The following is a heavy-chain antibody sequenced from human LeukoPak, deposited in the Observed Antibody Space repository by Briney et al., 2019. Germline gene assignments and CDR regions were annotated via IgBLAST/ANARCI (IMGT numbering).Heavy chain of an antibody. V-gene: IGHV3-7*01. Sequence: GGSLRLSCAASGFTFTKYWMTWVRQAPGKGLEWVGNIKQDGSDKNYMDSVKGRFTISRDNSKNTLYLQMNSLRAEDTAVYYCARDPLDYWGQGTLVTVSS. CDR2: IKQDGSDK. CDR1: GFTFTKYW. J-gene: IGHJ4*02. CDR3: ARDPLDY.